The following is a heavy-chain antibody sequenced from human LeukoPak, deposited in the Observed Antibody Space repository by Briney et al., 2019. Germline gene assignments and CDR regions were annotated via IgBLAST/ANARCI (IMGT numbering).Heavy chain of an antibody. J-gene: IGHJ4*02. Sequence: SETLSLTCTVSGGSISSYYWSWIRQPPGKGLEWIGYIYYSGSTYYNPSLKSRVTISVDTSKNQFSLKLSSVTAADTAVYYCARGYSYGYDMGDYFDYWGQGTLVTVSS. D-gene: IGHD5-18*01. V-gene: IGHV4-59*12. CDR2: IYYSGST. CDR1: GGSISSYY. CDR3: ARGYSYGYDMGDYFDY.